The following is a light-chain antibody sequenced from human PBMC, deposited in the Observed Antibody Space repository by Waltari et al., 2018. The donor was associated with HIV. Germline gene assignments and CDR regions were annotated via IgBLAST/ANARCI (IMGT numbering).Light chain of an antibody. CDR2: RNN. J-gene: IGLJ2*01. V-gene: IGLV1-47*01. CDR1: SSNIGSNY. Sequence: QSVLTQSPSASGTPGQRVTISCSGSSSNIGSNYVYWYQQLPGTAPKLLLYRNNQRPSGLPDRFSGSKSGTSASLAISGLRSEDEAHYYCATWTDSLSGVVFGGGTKLRVL. CDR3: ATWTDSLSGVV.